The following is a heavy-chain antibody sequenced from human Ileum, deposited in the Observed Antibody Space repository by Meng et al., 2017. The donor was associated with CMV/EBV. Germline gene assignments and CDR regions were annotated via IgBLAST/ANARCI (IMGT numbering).Heavy chain of an antibody. V-gene: IGHV4-30-4*08. CDR2: VFYSGST. CDR1: GDSIFSDDHY. Sequence: QVQLQDTGPGLVKSSQTLSLTCNVSGDSIFSDDHYCSWIRQPPGKGLEWIGYVFYSGSTYYNPSLMSRVTLSVDTSKNQFSLRLSSVTAADTAVYYCARELRYGDYYFDSWGQGTLVTVSS. J-gene: IGHJ4*02. D-gene: IGHD4-17*01. CDR3: ARELRYGDYYFDS.